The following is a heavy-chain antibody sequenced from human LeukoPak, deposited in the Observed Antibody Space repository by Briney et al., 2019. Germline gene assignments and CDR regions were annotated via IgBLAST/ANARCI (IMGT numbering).Heavy chain of an antibody. V-gene: IGHV4-38-2*02. J-gene: IGHJ4*02. CDR2: IYHTGIT. CDR3: AGERGEEYSSGWYKRNYFDN. Sequence: SETLSLTCTVSGYSISSGYCWGWIRQPPGKGLEWIASIYHTGITYYNPSLESRVAISADMSKNQFSLKLTSVTGADTAVYYCAGERGEEYSSGWYKRNYFDNWGQGIRVTVSS. D-gene: IGHD6-19*01. CDR1: GYSISSGYC.